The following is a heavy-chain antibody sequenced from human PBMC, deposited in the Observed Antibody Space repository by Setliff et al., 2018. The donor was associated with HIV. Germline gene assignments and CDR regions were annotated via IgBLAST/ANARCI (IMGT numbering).Heavy chain of an antibody. CDR1: GDTFSNSA. D-gene: IGHD2-8*01. CDR3: ASGSGYCRNGVCYIGVHKNPDKYYFDY. J-gene: IGHJ4*02. Sequence: SVKVSCKASGDTFSNSALTWVRQAPGQGLEWMGGSIPLVGTVTYAQRFQGRVTITTDELMTTAYMELTSLRSEDTAVYYCASGSGYCRNGVCYIGVHKNPDKYYFDYWGQGTLVTVSS. CDR2: SIPLVGTV. V-gene: IGHV1-69*05.